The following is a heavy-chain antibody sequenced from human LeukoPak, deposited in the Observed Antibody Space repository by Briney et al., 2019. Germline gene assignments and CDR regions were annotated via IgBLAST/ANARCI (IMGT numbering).Heavy chain of an antibody. V-gene: IGHV1-46*01. Sequence: ASVKVSCKASGYTFTSYGISWVRQAPGQGLEWMGIINPSGGSISYAQKFQGRVTMTRDTSTSTIYMELSSLRSEDTAVYYCARDDIVVVVAATGSHFQHWGQGTVVTVSS. CDR2: INPSGGSI. J-gene: IGHJ1*01. CDR3: ARDDIVVVVAATGSHFQH. D-gene: IGHD2-15*01. CDR1: GYTFTSYG.